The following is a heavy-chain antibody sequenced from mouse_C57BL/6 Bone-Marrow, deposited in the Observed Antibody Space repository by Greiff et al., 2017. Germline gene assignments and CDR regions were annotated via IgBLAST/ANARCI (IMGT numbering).Heavy chain of an antibody. Sequence: EVQRVESGGGLVQPKGSLKLSCAASGFSFNTYAMNWVRQAPGKGLEWVARIRSKSNNYATYYADSVKDRFTISRDDSESMLYLQMNNLKTEDTAMYYCVRTDYDKGNYAMDYWGQGTSVTVSS. CDR3: VRTDYDKGNYAMDY. CDR2: IRSKSNNYAT. CDR1: GFSFNTYA. V-gene: IGHV10-1*01. D-gene: IGHD2-4*01. J-gene: IGHJ4*01.